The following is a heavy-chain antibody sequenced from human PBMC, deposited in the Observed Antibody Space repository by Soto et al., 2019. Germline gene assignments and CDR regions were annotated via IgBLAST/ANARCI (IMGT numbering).Heavy chain of an antibody. D-gene: IGHD3-9*01. CDR2: IYYSGST. J-gene: IGHJ6*02. Sequence: PSETLSLTCTVSGCSVSSGSYYWSWIRQPPGKGLVWLGYIYYSGSTNYNPSLKSRVTISVDTSKNQFSLKLSSVTAADTAVYYCARDFILTGYYDVGDYYYCMDVWGQGTTVTVSS. CDR3: ARDFILTGYYDVGDYYYCMDV. CDR1: GCSVSSGSYY. V-gene: IGHV4-61*01.